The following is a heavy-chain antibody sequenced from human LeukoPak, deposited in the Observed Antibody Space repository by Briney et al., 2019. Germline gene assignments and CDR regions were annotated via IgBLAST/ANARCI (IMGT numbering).Heavy chain of an antibody. CDR2: IRSKTDGGTT. CDR1: AFTFCNVW. CDR3: NTAAQVVPGAIPYYYYGMDF. D-gene: IGHD2-2*01. J-gene: IGHJ6*02. Sequence: GGDLRLSCAASAFTFCNVWMSWVRQAPGKGLEWVGRIRSKTDGGTTDYAAPVKGRCTISRDDSKKTLYLLMNSLKTKDTAVYYCNTAAQVVPGAIPYYYYGMDFWGQGTTVTVSS. V-gene: IGHV3-15*01.